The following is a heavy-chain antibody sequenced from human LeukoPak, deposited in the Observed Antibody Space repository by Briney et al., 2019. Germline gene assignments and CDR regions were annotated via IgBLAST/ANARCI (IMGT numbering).Heavy chain of an antibody. D-gene: IGHD3-22*01. CDR3: ARAPFYYDSSGYLY. CDR2: ITVYNGNT. J-gene: IGHJ4*02. CDR1: GYTFASYG. Sequence: ASVKVSCKASGYTFASYGIIWVRQAPGQGLEWMGWITVYNGNTNYAQKLQGRVTMTTDTSTSTAYMELRSLRSDDTAVYYCARAPFYYDSSGYLYWGQGTLVTVSS. V-gene: IGHV1-18*01.